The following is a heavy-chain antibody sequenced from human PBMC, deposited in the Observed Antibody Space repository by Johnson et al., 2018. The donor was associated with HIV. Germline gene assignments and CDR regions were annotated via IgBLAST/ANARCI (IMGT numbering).Heavy chain of an antibody. D-gene: IGHD3-10*01. V-gene: IGHV3-30*04. Sequence: VQLVESGGGVVQPGRSLRLSCAASGFTFSSYAMHWVRQAPGKGLEWVAVISYDGSNTYYADSVQGRFTISRDNSKNTLYLQMNSLRAEDTAVYYCAKDSSVLLCFDIWGQGTMVTVSS. CDR3: AKDSSVLLCFDI. CDR1: GFTFSSYA. CDR2: ISYDGSNT. J-gene: IGHJ3*02.